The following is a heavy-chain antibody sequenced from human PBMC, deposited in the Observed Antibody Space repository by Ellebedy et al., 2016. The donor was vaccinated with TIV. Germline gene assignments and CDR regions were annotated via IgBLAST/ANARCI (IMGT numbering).Heavy chain of an antibody. D-gene: IGHD3-16*01. Sequence: MPSETLSLTCTVSGCSISSYYWSWIRQPPGKGLEWIAFIHYNGNTNYNPSLKSRVTISVDTSKTQFSLKLNSVTAADTAMYYCASGGASSKYFDHWGQGTLVTVSS. J-gene: IGHJ4*02. CDR3: ASGGASSKYFDH. V-gene: IGHV4-59*01. CDR2: IHYNGNT. CDR1: GCSISSYY.